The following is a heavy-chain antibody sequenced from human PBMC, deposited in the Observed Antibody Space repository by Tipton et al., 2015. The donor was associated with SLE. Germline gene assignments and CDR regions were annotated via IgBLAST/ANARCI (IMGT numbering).Heavy chain of an antibody. CDR1: GGSISSHY. D-gene: IGHD6-6*01. CDR2: IYYSGST. Sequence: TLSLTCTVSGGSISSHYWSWIRQPPGKGLEWIGYIYYSGSTNYNPSLKSRVTISVDTSKNQFSLKLSSVTAADTAVYYCAREREDSRTDYWGQGTLVTVSS. V-gene: IGHV4-59*11. CDR3: AREREDSRTDY. J-gene: IGHJ4*02.